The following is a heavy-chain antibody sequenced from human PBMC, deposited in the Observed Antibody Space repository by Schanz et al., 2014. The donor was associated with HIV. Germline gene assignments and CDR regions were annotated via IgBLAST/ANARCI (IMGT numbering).Heavy chain of an antibody. D-gene: IGHD6-19*01. CDR2: IKQDGSEN. J-gene: IGHJ3*02. Sequence: VQLVESGGGLVQPGGSLRLSCAASGFTFRTYWMSWVRLAPGKGLEWVASIKQDGSENYYVDSVKGRFTISRDNAKNTLYLQLNSLRAEDTAVYYCARSPWLRDDGLDIWGQGTMVTVSS. CDR3: ARSPWLRDDGLDI. CDR1: GFTFRTYW. V-gene: IGHV3-7*03.